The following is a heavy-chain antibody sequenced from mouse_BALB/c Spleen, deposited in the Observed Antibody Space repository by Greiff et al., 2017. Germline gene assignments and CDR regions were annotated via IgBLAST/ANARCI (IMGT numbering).Heavy chain of an antibody. J-gene: IGHJ3*01. CDR3: ARRASGRATWFAY. CDR2: IHSNSGNT. Sequence: QVQLQQPGSVLVRPGASVKLSCKASGYTFTSSWMHWAKQRPGQGLEWIAEIHSNSGNTNYNEKFKGKATLTVDTSSSTAYVDLSSLTSEDTAVYDCARRASGRATWFAYWGQGTLVTVSA. D-gene: IGHD3-1*01. V-gene: IGHV1S130*01. CDR1: GYTFTSSW.